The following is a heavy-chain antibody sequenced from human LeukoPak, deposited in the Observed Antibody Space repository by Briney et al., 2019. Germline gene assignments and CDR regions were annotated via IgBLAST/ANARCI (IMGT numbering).Heavy chain of an antibody. CDR1: GYTFTSYY. D-gene: IGHD2-2*01. CDR2: INPSGGST. CDR3: ARGPANRSSTSCYPSGYMDV. J-gene: IGHJ6*03. Sequence: ASVKVSCKASGYTFTSYYMHWVGQAPGQGLEWMGIINPSGGSTNYAQKFQGRVTMTRDMSTSTVYMELSSLRSEDTAVYYCARGPANRSSTSCYPSGYMDVWGKGTTVTVSS. V-gene: IGHV1-46*01.